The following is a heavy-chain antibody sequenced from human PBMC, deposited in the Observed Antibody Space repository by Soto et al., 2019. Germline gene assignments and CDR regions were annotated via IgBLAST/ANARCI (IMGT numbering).Heavy chain of an antibody. CDR1: GGTFSSYA. CDR3: ARLLVVVPAANQGYYYCAMDV. J-gene: IGHJ6*02. D-gene: IGHD2-2*01. CDR2: IIPIFGTA. Sequence: QVQLVQSGAEVKKPGSSVKVSCKASGGTFSSYAISWVRQAPGQGLEWMGGIIPIFGTANYAQKFQGRVTITADESTGKAYSEVSGLRSEDTAGYYCARLLVVVPAANQGYYYCAMDVWGQGTTVTVSS. V-gene: IGHV1-69*01.